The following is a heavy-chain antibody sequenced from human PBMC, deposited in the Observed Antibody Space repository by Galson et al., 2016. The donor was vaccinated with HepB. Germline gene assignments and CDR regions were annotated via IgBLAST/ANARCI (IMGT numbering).Heavy chain of an antibody. Sequence: SLRLSCAASGFSFRSYSMGWVRQAPGKRLEWVAVIDGSGVAPDYADSVKGRLTLSRDNSRNTLFLQMNTLTVEDTAVYFCANEAQRAYWGQGTLVTVSS. D-gene: IGHD1-1*01. CDR2: IDGSGVAP. CDR3: ANEAQRAY. J-gene: IGHJ4*02. CDR1: GFSFRSYS. V-gene: IGHV3-23*01.